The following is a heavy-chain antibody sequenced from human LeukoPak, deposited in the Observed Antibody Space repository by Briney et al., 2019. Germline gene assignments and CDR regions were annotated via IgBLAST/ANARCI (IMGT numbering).Heavy chain of an antibody. J-gene: IGHJ5*02. CDR2: ISSSGGYI. V-gene: IGHV3-21*01. Sequence: GGSLRLSCTASGFSFSNYAMNWVRLAPGKGLEWVSFISSSGGYIYYADSVKGRFTSSRDSAKNSLYLLMNSLRAEDTALYYCARGLMSCGSTNCQRSWFDPWRQGTLVTVSS. CDR3: ARGLMSCGSTNCQRSWFDP. D-gene: IGHD2-2*01. CDR1: GFSFSNYA.